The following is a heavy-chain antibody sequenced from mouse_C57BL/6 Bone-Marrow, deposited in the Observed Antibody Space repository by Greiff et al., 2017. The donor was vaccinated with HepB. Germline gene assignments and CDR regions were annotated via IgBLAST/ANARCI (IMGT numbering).Heavy chain of an antibody. V-gene: IGHV1-82*01. Sequence: QVQLQQSGPELVKPGASVKISCKASGYAFSSSWMNWVKQRPGKGLEWIGRIYPGDGDTNYNGKFKGKATLTADKSSSTAYMQLSSLTSEDSAVYFCARLITTALWGQGTTLTVSS. CDR3: ARLITTAL. D-gene: IGHD1-1*01. CDR1: GYAFSSSW. J-gene: IGHJ2*01. CDR2: IYPGDGDT.